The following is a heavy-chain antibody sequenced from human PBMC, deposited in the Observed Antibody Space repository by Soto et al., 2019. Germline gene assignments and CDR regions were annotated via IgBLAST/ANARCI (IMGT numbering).Heavy chain of an antibody. CDR2: INPNSGGT. V-gene: IGHV1-2*04. J-gene: IGHJ6*03. D-gene: IGHD2-2*01. Sequence: QVQLVQSGAEVKKPGASVKVSCKASGYTFTGYYMHWVRQAPGQGLEWMGWINPNSGGTNYAQKFQGWVTMTRDTSISTAYMELSRLRSDDTAVYYCARGVLLLSRNYYYYMDVWGKGTTVTVSS. CDR3: ARGVLLLSRNYYYYMDV. CDR1: GYTFTGYY.